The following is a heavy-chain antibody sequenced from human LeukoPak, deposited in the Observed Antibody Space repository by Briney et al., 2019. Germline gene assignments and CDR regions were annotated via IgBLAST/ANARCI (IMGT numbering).Heavy chain of an antibody. CDR2: IIPIFGTA. Sequence: SVKVSCKASGGTFSSYAISWVRQAPGQGLEWMGGIIPIFGTANYAQKFQGRVTITADESTSTAYMELSSLRSEDTAVYYCARRRGRVNDAFDIWGQGTMVTVSS. CDR1: GGTFSSYA. CDR3: ARRRGRVNDAFDI. J-gene: IGHJ3*02. D-gene: IGHD3-16*01. V-gene: IGHV1-69*13.